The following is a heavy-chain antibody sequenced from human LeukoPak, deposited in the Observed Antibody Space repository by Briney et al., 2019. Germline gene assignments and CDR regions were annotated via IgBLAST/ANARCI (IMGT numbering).Heavy chain of an antibody. J-gene: IGHJ4*02. CDR2: IYHTGSS. CDR3: ARGGTVVAVYFDF. V-gene: IGHV4-38-2*01. D-gene: IGHD6-19*01. Sequence: SETLSLTCDVSGYSISNDYYWGWIRQPPGKGLEWIGSIYHTGSSYYNPSLKSRVAISVDTSKNELFLKMRSVTAADTAVYYCARGGTVVAVYFDFWGRGTLVTVSS. CDR1: GYSISNDYY.